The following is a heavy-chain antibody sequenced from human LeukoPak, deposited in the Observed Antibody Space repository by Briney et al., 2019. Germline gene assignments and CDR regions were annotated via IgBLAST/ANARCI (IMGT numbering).Heavy chain of an antibody. CDR1: GFTFSICA. CDR3: AKIVKAAPGLLDY. CDR2: LSRSGDST. Sequence: PGGSLRLSCAASGFTFSICAMSWVRQAPGKGLEWVSALSRSGDSTYYADSVKGRVTMSRDNSKKTLYLQMNSLRADDTAVYYCAKIVKAAPGLLDYWGQGTLVTVS. V-gene: IGHV3-23*01. J-gene: IGHJ4*02. D-gene: IGHD6-13*01.